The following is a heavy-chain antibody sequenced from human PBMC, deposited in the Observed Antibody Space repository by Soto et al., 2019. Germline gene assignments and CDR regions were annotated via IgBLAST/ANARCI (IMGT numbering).Heavy chain of an antibody. J-gene: IGHJ6*02. CDR1: GYTFTNYG. CDR3: AREGQAPYYYYGMDV. CDR2: ISGYNGNT. Sequence: ASVKVARKASGYTFTNYGFSWVRQAPGQGLEWMGWISGYNGNTKYAEKFQGRVTMTTDTSTSTAHMELRGLRSDDTAVYYCAREGQAPYYYYGMDVWGQGTAVTVSS. V-gene: IGHV1-18*01.